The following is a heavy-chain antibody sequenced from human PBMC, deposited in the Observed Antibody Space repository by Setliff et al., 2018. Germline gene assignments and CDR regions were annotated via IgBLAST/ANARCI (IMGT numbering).Heavy chain of an antibody. CDR2: IGVYSGNT. V-gene: IGHV1-18*01. CDR1: GYTFTESI. CDR3: LRLVRYCSRASCQRTSGDEV. D-gene: IGHD2-8*01. Sequence: ASVKVSCKASGYTFTESIVSWVRQAPGQGLEWLGWIGVYSGNTYTAQRFQGRVTMTTDTSTNMAYLELRGLRSDDTAVYYCLRLVRYCSRASCQRTSGDEVWGQGTLVTVSS. J-gene: IGHJ4*02.